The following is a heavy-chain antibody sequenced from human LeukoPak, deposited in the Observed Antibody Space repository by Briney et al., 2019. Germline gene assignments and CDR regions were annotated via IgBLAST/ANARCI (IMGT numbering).Heavy chain of an antibody. Sequence: PGGSLRLSCAASGFTFSSYGMHWVRQAPGKGLEWVAFIRYDGSNKYYADSVKGRFTISRDNSKNTLYLQMNSLRPDDTAVYYCAKSGAYYGGYFDYWGQGTLVTVSS. CDR3: AKSGAYYGGYFDY. CDR1: GFTFSSYG. V-gene: IGHV3-30*02. J-gene: IGHJ4*02. CDR2: IRYDGSNK. D-gene: IGHD1-26*01.